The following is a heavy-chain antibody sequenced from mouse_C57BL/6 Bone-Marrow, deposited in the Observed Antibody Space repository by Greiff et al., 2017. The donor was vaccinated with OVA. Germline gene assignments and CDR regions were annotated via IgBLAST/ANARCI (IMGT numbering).Heavy chain of an antibody. CDR2: IYPGDGDT. CDR3: ARSAQATFWFAY. D-gene: IGHD3-2*02. Sequence: QVQLQQSGPELVKPGASVKISCKASGYAFRSSWMNWVKQRPGKGLEWIGRIYPGDGDTTYNGKFKGKATLTADKSSSTAYMQLSSLTSEDSAVYFCARSAQATFWFAYWGQGTLVTVSA. J-gene: IGHJ3*01. V-gene: IGHV1-82*01. CDR1: GYAFRSSW.